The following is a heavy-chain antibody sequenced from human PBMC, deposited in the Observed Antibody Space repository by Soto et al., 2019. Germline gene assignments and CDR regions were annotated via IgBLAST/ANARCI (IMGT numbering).Heavy chain of an antibody. V-gene: IGHV1-18*01. CDR1: GYTFTSYG. CDR3: AREDYYDSSGYSVLFDY. J-gene: IGHJ4*02. Sequence: ASVEVSCKASGYTFTSYGISWVRQAPGQGLEWMGWISLYKGNTTYAQRFQGQVTMTTDTFTSTAYMELMSLRSDDTAVYYCAREDYYDSSGYSVLFDYWGQGTLVTVSS. CDR2: ISLYKGNT. D-gene: IGHD3-22*01.